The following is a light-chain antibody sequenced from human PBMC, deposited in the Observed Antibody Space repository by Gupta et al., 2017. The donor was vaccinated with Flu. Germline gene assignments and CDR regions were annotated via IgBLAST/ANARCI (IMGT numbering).Light chain of an antibody. CDR2: RGS. CDR3: PQGKHWPLT. Sequence: VTLGSPPSSSCMSSQGLVQSVGNTFLPWFQQRPGQSPRRLISRGSHRDSGVPDRFSGSGSGTDFTLKISRVEADDVGIYYCPQGKHWPLTFGRGTKVEIK. J-gene: IGKJ4*01. V-gene: IGKV2-30*02. CDR1: QGLVQSVGNTF.